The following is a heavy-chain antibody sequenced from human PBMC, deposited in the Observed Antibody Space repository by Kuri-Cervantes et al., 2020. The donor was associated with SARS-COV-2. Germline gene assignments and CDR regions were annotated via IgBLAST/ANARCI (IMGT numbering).Heavy chain of an antibody. CDR3: AKDSDFWSGYQLVDY. D-gene: IGHD3-3*01. V-gene: IGHV3-23*01. CDR1: GFTFSSYA. CDR2: ISGSGGST. J-gene: IGHJ4*02. Sequence: GGSLRLSCAASGFTFSSYAMSWVRQAPGKGLEGVSAISGSGGSTYYADSVKGRFTISRDNSKNTLYLQMNSLRAEDTAVYYCAKDSDFWSGYQLVDYWGQGTLVTVSS.